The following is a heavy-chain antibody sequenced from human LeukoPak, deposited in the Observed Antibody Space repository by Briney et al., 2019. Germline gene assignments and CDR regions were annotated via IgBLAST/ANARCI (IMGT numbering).Heavy chain of an antibody. D-gene: IGHD2-2*01. CDR3: ASYCSSTSCHGFQH. Sequence: PSETLSLTCTVSGDSISSYYWSWIRQPPGKGLEWIGYIYYSGSTNYNPSLKSRVTISVDTSKNQFSLKLSSVTAADTAVYYCASYCSSTSCHGFQHWGQGTLVTVSS. J-gene: IGHJ1*01. V-gene: IGHV4-59*01. CDR1: GDSISSYY. CDR2: IYYSGST.